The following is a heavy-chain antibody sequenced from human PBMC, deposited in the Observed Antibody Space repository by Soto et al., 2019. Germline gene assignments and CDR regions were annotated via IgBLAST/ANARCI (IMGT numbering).Heavy chain of an antibody. CDR2: VNPSGGST. V-gene: IGHV1-46*01. J-gene: IGHJ4*02. CDR1: GYTFTSYY. CDR3: AMYLYDSSGHAEY. D-gene: IGHD3-22*01. Sequence: ASVKVSCKASGYTFTSYYMHLVRQAPGQGLEWMGIVNPSGGSTSYAQKFQGRVTMNRDKSTSTVYMELSSLRSEDTGVYYCAMYLYDSSGHAEYWGQGTPVTVSS.